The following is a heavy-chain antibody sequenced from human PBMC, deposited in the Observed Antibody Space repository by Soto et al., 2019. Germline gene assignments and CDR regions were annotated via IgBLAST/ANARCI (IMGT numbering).Heavy chain of an antibody. V-gene: IGHV4-34*01. CDR1: GGSFSGYY. D-gene: IGHD2-15*01. CDR3: AISKAGYCSGGSCYAFDY. Sequence: PSETLSLTCAVYGGSFSGYYWSWIRQPPGKGLEWIGEINHGGSTNYNPSLKSRVTISVDTSKNQFSLKLSSVTAADTAVYYCAISKAGYCSGGSCYAFDYWGQGTLVTVSS. J-gene: IGHJ4*02. CDR2: INHGGST.